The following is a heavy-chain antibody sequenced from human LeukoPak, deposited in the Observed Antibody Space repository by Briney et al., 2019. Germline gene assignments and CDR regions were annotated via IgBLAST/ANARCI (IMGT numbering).Heavy chain of an antibody. V-gene: IGHV3-9*01. J-gene: IGHJ4*02. CDR3: AKADTVRDGYNQKGFDY. CDR1: GFTFSSYE. CDR2: ISWNSGSI. D-gene: IGHD5-24*01. Sequence: GGSLRLSCAASGFTFSSYEMNWVRQAPGKGLEWVSGISWNSGSIGYADSVKGRFTISRDNAKNSLYLQMNSLRAEDTALYYCAKADTVRDGYNQKGFDYWGQGTLVTVSS.